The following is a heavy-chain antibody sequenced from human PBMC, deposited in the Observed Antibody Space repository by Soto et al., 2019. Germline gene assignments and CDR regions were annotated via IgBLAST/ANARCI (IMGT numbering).Heavy chain of an antibody. D-gene: IGHD2-15*01. J-gene: IGHJ3*02. V-gene: IGHV1-3*01. CDR3: ARDQYCSGGSCYWGDDAFDI. CDR1: GYTFTGYA. CDR2: INAGNGNT. Sequence: GASVKVSCKASGYTFTGYAMHWVRQAPGQRLEWMGWINAGNGNTKYSQKFQGRVTITRDTSASTAYMELSSLRSEDTAVYYCARDQYCSGGSCYWGDDAFDIWGQGTMVTVSS.